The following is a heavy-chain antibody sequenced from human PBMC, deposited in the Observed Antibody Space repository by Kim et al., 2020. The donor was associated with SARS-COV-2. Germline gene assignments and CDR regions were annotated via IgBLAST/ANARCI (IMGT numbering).Heavy chain of an antibody. Sequence: GGSLRLSCAASGFTFSRYVMHWVRQAPGKGLVWVSGISHDGSVTSYADSVKGRFIVSRDNSKHTLYLQMNSLRAGDTAVYYCTRDVQWVGYDYWGQGTLV. J-gene: IGHJ4*02. D-gene: IGHD6-19*01. CDR2: ISHDGSVT. CDR3: TRDVQWVGYDY. V-gene: IGHV3-74*01. CDR1: GFTFSRYV.